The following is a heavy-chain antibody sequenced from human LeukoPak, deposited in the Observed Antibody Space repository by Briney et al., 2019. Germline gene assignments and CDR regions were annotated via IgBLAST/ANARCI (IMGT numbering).Heavy chain of an antibody. D-gene: IGHD2-21*01. V-gene: IGHV2-5*02. Sequence: SGPTLVKPTQTLTLTCTFSGFSLSTSGVGVGWIRQPPGKALEWLALIYWDDDKRYSPSLKSRLTITKDTSKNQVVLTMTNMDPVDTATYYCALHPSRGVPDVWSGFDYWGQGTLVTVSS. CDR2: IYWDDDK. CDR3: ALHPSRGVPDVWSGFDY. J-gene: IGHJ4*02. CDR1: GFSLSTSGVG.